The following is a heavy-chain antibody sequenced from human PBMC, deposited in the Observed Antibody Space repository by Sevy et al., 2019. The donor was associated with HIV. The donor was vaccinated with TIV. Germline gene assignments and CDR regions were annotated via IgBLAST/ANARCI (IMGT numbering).Heavy chain of an antibody. CDR2: INSGGGST. D-gene: IGHD3-22*01. CDR1: GFTFTELV. CDR3: AKDVVGGYYDSSGYSDH. Sequence: GGSLRLSWAASGFTFTELVMSWFRHSPGKGLEGVSTINSGGGSTYYADSGKGRFTISRDNSQNTLDLQMNSLRAEDTAVYYCAKDVVGGYYDSSGYSDHWGQGTLVTVSS. J-gene: IGHJ4*02. V-gene: IGHV3-23*01.